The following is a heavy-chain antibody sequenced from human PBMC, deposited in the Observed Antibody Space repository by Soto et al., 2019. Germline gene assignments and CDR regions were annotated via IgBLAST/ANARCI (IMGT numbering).Heavy chain of an antibody. CDR2: MSPISGNT. V-gene: IGHV1-8*01. Sequence: QVHLVQSGAEVKKPGASVKVSCKASGYTFTTNDINWVRQATGQGLEWIGWMSPISGNTGYAHKFRGRVTLTRDTSISTAYMEMSSLRSEDTAVYYCARPLVPDSTDPFDIWGQGTMVTVSS. CDR1: GYTFTTND. CDR3: ARPLVPDSTDPFDI. J-gene: IGHJ3*02. D-gene: IGHD3-22*01.